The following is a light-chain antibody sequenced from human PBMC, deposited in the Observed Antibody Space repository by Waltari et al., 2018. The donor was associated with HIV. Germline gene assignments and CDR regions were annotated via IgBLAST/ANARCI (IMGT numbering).Light chain of an antibody. CDR2: AAS. V-gene: IGKV1-39*01. CDR1: QSISNY. CDR3: QQYGDALWT. J-gene: IGKJ1*01. Sequence: DIQMTQSPSSLSASVGDRVTITCRASQSISNYLNWYQQKPGKAPKLLIYAASSLQSGVPSRFSGSGSGTDFTLNISRLEPEDSAVYYCQQYGDALWTFGQGTKLEIK.